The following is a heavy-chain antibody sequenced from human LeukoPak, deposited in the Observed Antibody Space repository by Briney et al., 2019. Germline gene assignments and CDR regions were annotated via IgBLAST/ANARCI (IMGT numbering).Heavy chain of an antibody. J-gene: IGHJ5*02. CDR3: ANNSDAGFDP. D-gene: IGHD4-23*01. V-gene: IGHV3-23*01. CDR2: IGASGGNT. Sequence: GGALRLSCAASGFTFRNYVMSWVRQAPGEGREWVSAIGASGGNTYYADSVKGRFTISRDNSKNTLYLQMSSLRVEDTALYYCANNSDAGFDPWGQGTLVTVSS. CDR1: GFTFRNYV.